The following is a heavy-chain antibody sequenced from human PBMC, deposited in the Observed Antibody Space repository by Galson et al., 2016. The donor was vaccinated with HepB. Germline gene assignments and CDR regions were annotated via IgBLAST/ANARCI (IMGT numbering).Heavy chain of an antibody. Sequence: SVKVSCKASGYIFTTYLIHWVRQAPGQRPEWMGWVNAGNGNTEYSQKFQGRVIITRDTSASTACMELSSLRSEDTAVYYCARGHIVATVDYYYYGLDVWGQGTTVTVSS. CDR3: ARGHIVATVDYYYYGLDV. V-gene: IGHV1-3*01. D-gene: IGHD5-12*01. J-gene: IGHJ6*02. CDR2: VNAGNGNT. CDR1: GYIFTTYL.